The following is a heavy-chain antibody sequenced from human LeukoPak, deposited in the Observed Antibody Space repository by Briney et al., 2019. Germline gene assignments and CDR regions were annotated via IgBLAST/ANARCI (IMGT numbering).Heavy chain of an antibody. D-gene: IGHD3-9*01. V-gene: IGHV1-18*01. Sequence: ASVKVSCKASGYTFTSYGISWVRQAPGRGLEWMGWISAYNGNTNYAQKLQGRVTMTTDTSTSTAYMELRSLRSDDTAVYYCARDRGRYYDILTGYPPSYYFDYWGQGTLVTVSS. CDR2: ISAYNGNT. J-gene: IGHJ4*02. CDR1: GYTFTSYG. CDR3: ARDRGRYYDILTGYPPSYYFDY.